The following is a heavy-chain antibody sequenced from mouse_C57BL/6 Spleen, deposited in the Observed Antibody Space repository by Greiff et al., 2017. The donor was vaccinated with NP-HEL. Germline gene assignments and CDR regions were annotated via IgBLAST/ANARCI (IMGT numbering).Heavy chain of an antibody. V-gene: IGHV5-17*01. J-gene: IGHJ2*01. CDR3: ARGGGNYFDY. D-gene: IGHD1-1*01. CDR2: ISSGSSTI. CDR1: GFTFSDYG. Sequence: EVQLVESGGGLVKPGGSLKLSCAASGFTFSDYGMHWVRQAPEKGLEWVAYISSGSSTIYYADTVKGRFTISRDNAKNTLFLQMTSLRFEDTAMYYCARGGGNYFDYWGQGTTLTVSS.